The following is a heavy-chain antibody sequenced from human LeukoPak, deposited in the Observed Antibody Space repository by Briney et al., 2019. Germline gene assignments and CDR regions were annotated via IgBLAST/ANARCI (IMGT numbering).Heavy chain of an antibody. V-gene: IGHV1-18*01. J-gene: IGHJ3*02. CDR2: ISAYNGNT. CDR3: ARDRIYDSSGYYYSAFDT. Sequence: ASVKVSCKASGYTFTSYGISWVRQAPGQGLEWMGWISAYNGNTNYAQKLQGRVTMTTDTSTSTAYMELRSLRSDDTAVYYCARDRIYDSSGYYYSAFDTWGQGTMVTVSS. D-gene: IGHD3-22*01. CDR1: GYTFTSYG.